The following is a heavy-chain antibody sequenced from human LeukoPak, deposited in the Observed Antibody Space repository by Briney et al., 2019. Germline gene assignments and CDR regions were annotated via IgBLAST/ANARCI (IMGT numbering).Heavy chain of an antibody. D-gene: IGHD3-22*01. J-gene: IGHJ5*02. CDR3: VADPYYDGSGPPRWFDP. CDR2: IVVASDNT. V-gene: IGHV1-58*01. CDR1: GFTFSSSA. Sequence: SVKVSCKASGFTFSSSALQWVRQARGQRLEWIGWIVVASDNTNSAQKFQERVTITRDMSTNTVYMELSSLRSDDTAVYYCVADPYYDGSGPPRWFDPWGQGTLVTVSS.